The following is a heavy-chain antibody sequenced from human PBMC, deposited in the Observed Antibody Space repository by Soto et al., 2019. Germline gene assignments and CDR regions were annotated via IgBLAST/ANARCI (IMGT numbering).Heavy chain of an antibody. Sequence: QVQLVQSGAEVKKPGASVKVSCKASGYTFTGYYMHWVRQAPGQGLEWMGWINPNSGGTNYAQKFQGRVTRTRGTSISTADMELSRLRSDDTAVYYCASDHCSGGSCYSPGGYWGQGTLVTVSS. J-gene: IGHJ4*02. CDR3: ASDHCSGGSCYSPGGY. V-gene: IGHV1-2*02. D-gene: IGHD2-15*01. CDR1: GYTFTGYY. CDR2: INPNSGGT.